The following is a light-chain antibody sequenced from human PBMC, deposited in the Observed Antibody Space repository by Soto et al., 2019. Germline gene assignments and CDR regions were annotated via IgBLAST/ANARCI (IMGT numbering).Light chain of an antibody. J-gene: IGLJ1*01. V-gene: IGLV1-47*01. Sequence: QSALTQPPSASETPGQRVTISCSGSSSNIGSNFVYWFQQLPGAAPKLLIYRNNQQPSGVPDRFSGSKSGTSASLAISGLRSENEADYYCAAWDDSLSAYVFGTGTKVTVL. CDR1: SSNIGSNF. CDR3: AAWDDSLSAYV. CDR2: RNN.